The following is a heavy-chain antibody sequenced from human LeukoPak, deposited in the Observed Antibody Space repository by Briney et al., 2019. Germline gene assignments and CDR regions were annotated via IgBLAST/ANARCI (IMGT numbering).Heavy chain of an antibody. D-gene: IGHD1-20*01. J-gene: IGHJ4*02. V-gene: IGHV3-21*01. CDR2: ISGTGTYI. CDR1: GFTFSTYS. CDR3: ARITGTSEYFDS. Sequence: PGRSLRLSCAASGFTFSTYSMTWVRQAPGKGLEWVSFISGTGTYIYSPDSVKGRFTISRDNAKSSLYLQMSSLRAEDTATYYCARITGTSEYFDSWGQGTLVTVSS.